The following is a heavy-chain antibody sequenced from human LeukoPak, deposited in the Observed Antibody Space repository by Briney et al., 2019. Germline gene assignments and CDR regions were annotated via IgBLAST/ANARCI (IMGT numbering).Heavy chain of an antibody. CDR1: GGTFSSYA. J-gene: IGHJ5*02. D-gene: IGHD3-10*01. CDR3: ARRFDLLAWFDP. V-gene: IGHV1-69*06. Sequence: GASVKVSCKASGGTFSSYAISWVRQAPGQGLEWMGGIIPTFGTANYAQKFQGRVTITADKSTSTAYMELRSLRSEDTAVYHCARRFDLLAWFDPWGQGTLVTVSS. CDR2: IIPTFGTA.